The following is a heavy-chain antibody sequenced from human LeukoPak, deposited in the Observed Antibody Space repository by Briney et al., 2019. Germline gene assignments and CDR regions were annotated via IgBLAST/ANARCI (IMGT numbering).Heavy chain of an antibody. CDR3: ARDVGGSLDY. V-gene: IGHV3-7*01. Sequence: GGSLRLSCAASGFTFSTYWVAWVRQAPGKGLEWVANIKGDESARHQADSVRGRFTISRDNAQNSVYLQMSSLRGEDTAVYYCARDVGGSLDYWGQGTLVTVSS. J-gene: IGHJ4*02. D-gene: IGHD1-26*01. CDR1: GFTFSTYW. CDR2: IKGDESAR.